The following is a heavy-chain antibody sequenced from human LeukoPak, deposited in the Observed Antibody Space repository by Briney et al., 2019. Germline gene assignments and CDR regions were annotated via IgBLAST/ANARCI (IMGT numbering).Heavy chain of an antibody. V-gene: IGHV4-61*02. Sequence: SQTLSLTCTVSGGSISSGSYYWSWIRQPPGKGLECIGRIYTSGSTHYNPSLKRRVTISVATSMNQFSLKLSSVTAADSAVYYCARANGDYDYYFDYWGQGTLVTVSS. CDR1: GGSISSGSYY. D-gene: IGHD4-17*01. CDR2: IYTSGST. J-gene: IGHJ4*02. CDR3: ARANGDYDYYFDY.